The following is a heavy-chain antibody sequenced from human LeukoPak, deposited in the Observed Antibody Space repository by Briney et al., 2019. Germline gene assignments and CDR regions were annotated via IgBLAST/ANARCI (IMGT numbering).Heavy chain of an antibody. Sequence: GRSLRLSCAASGFTFSSYGMHWVRQAPGKGLEWVAVISYDGSNKYYADSVKGRFTISRDNSKNTLYLQMNSLRAEDTAVYYCARDFYGSGSYFPHYYYYYGMDVWGQGTTVTVSS. J-gene: IGHJ6*02. CDR2: ISYDGSNK. CDR3: ARDFYGSGSYFPHYYYYYGMDV. CDR1: GFTFSSYG. V-gene: IGHV3-30*03. D-gene: IGHD3-10*01.